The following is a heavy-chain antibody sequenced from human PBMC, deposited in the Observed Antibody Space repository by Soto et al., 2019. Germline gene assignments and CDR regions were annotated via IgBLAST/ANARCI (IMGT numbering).Heavy chain of an antibody. V-gene: IGHV4-34*01. Sequence: SETLSLTCAVYGGSFSGYYWSSIRQPPGKGLEWIGEINHSGSTNYNPSLKSRVTISVDTSKNQFSLKLGSVTAADTAVYYCARERVQFWTGNYHRMDVWGQGTTVTVSS. CDR1: GGSFSGYY. D-gene: IGHD3-3*01. J-gene: IGHJ6*02. CDR2: INHSGST. CDR3: ARERVQFWTGNYHRMDV.